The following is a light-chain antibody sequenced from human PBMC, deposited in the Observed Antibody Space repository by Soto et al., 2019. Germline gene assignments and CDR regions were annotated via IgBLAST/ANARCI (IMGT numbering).Light chain of an antibody. CDR3: NSFTTTNTYV. CDR1: SSDIGGFDH. Sequence: QSVLTQPVSVSGSPVQSITISCTGASSDIGGFDHVSWYQQHPGKVTRLLIYDVSSRPSGVSDRFSGSKSGNTASLTISGLQAEDEADYYCNSFTTTNTYVFGTGTKVTVL. V-gene: IGLV2-14*03. J-gene: IGLJ1*01. CDR2: DVS.